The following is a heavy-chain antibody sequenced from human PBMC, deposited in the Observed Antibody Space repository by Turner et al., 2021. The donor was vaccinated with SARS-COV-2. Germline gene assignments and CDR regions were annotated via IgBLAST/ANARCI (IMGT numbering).Heavy chain of an antibody. CDR1: GGSIRSGGYY. V-gene: IGHV4-31*03. CDR2: IYYSGST. Sequence: QLQLHESGSGRLKPSQILSLTCTVSGGSIRSGGYYWSWSRQHPGKGLEWIGYIYYSGSTYYKPSIKSRVTISEETSKNQCSLKLSSVTTADPALYYCARLAAWGAFDIWGQGTMGTISS. CDR3: ARLAAWGAFDI. J-gene: IGHJ3*02. D-gene: IGHD6-25*01.